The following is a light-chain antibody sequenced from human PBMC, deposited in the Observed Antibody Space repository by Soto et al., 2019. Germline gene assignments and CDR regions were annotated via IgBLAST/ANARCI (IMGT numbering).Light chain of an antibody. CDR1: SSDVGGYNY. V-gene: IGLV2-14*01. Sequence: QSALTQPASVSGSPGQSITISCTGTSSDVGGYNYVSWYQQHPGKATKLMIYEVSNRPSGVSNRFSGSKSGNTASLTSSGLQAEDEADYYCSSYTSSTVVFGGGTQLTV. CDR2: EVS. J-gene: IGLJ2*01. CDR3: SSYTSSTVV.